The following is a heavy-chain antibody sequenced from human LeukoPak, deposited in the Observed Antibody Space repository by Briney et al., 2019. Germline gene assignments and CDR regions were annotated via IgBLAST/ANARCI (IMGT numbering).Heavy chain of an antibody. V-gene: IGHV3-74*01. Sequence: GGSLRLSCTASGFTFSGYWMHWVRQAPGTGLVWDSRINGDGGNTGYADSVKGRFTTFRDNAKSTLYLQMNSLRAEDTAVYYCARGKYGDFDSWGQGTLATVSS. CDR3: ARGKYGDFDS. D-gene: IGHD4-17*01. CDR1: GFTFSGYW. J-gene: IGHJ4*02. CDR2: INGDGGNT.